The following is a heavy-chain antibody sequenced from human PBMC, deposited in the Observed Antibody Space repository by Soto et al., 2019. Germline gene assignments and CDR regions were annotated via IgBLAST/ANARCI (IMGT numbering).Heavy chain of an antibody. J-gene: IGHJ6*02. Sequence: PSQTLSLTCDISGGSISGNSAAWSWIRQSPSRGLEWLGRTYYRSNWYYDFATSVKSRITINPDTSKNQFSLHLNSVTPEDTAVYYCARAAPAPAGIHDYYYGMDVWGQGTTVTVSS. D-gene: IGHD6-25*01. CDR1: GGSISGNSAA. V-gene: IGHV6-1*01. CDR3: ARAAPAPAGIHDYYYGMDV. CDR2: TYYRSNWYY.